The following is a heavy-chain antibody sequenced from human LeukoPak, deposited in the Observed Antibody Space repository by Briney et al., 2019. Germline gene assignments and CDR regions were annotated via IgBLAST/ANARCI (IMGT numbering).Heavy chain of an antibody. CDR3: ARQPPTNWFDP. Sequence: SETLSLTCAVYGGSFSGYYWSWIRQPPGKGLEWIGEINHSGSTNYNPSLKSRVTISVDTSKNQFSLKLSSVTAADTAVYYCARQPPTNWFDPWGQGTLVTVSS. CDR2: INHSGST. V-gene: IGHV4-34*01. CDR1: GGSFSGYY. J-gene: IGHJ5*02.